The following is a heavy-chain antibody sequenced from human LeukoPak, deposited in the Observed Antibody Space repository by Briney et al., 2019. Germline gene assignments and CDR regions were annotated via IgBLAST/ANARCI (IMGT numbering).Heavy chain of an antibody. Sequence: KPSETLSLTCTVSGGSISSYYWSWIRQPPGKGLEWIGYIYYSGSTNYNPSLKSRVTISVHTSKKQSSLKLSSVTAADTAVYFCARSIVVAGIVSDFYYYGMDVWGQGTTVTVSS. CDR2: IYYSGST. CDR1: GGSISSYY. V-gene: IGHV4-59*08. D-gene: IGHD6-19*01. J-gene: IGHJ6*02. CDR3: ARSIVVAGIVSDFYYYGMDV.